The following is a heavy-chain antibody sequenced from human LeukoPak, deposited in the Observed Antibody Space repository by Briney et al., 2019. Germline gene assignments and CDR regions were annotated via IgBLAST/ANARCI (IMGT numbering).Heavy chain of an antibody. D-gene: IGHD6-13*01. CDR3: AKLKYSSSWEEGFDI. J-gene: IGHJ3*02. V-gene: IGHV3-23*01. CDR2: ISGSGGST. CDR1: GFTFSSYA. Sequence: GGSLRLSCAASGFTFSSYAMSWVRHAPGKGLERFSAISGSGGSTYHADSVKGRFTISRDNSKNTLYLQMNSLRAEETAVYYCAKLKYSSSWEEGFDIWGQGTMVTVSS.